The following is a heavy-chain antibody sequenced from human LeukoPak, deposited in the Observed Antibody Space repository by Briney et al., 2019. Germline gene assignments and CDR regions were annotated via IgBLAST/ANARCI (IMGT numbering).Heavy chain of an antibody. V-gene: IGHV1-18*01. CDR3: ASGYCSSTSCQMDV. J-gene: IGHJ6*04. CDR2: ISAYNGNT. CDR1: GYTFTSYG. Sequence: ASVKVSCKASGYTFTSYGISWVRQAPGQGLEWMGWISAYNGNTNYAQKLQGRVTMTTDTSTSTAFMKLRSLRSDDTAVYYCASGYCSSTSCQMDVWGKGTTVTVSS. D-gene: IGHD2-2*01.